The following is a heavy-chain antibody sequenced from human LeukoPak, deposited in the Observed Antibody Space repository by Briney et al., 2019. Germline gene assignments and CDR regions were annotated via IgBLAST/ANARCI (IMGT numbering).Heavy chain of an antibody. J-gene: IGHJ5*02. V-gene: IGHV1-3*01. CDR1: GYTFTSYA. D-gene: IGHD2-15*01. CDR3: ARVLEYCSGGSCPRWFVP. CDR2: INAGNGNT. Sequence: APVKVSCKASGYTFTSYAMQWVRQAPGQRLEWMGWINAGNGNTKYSQKFQGRVTITRDTSASTAYMELSSRRSEDTAVYFCARVLEYCSGGSCPRWFVPGGGGPRVPVPS.